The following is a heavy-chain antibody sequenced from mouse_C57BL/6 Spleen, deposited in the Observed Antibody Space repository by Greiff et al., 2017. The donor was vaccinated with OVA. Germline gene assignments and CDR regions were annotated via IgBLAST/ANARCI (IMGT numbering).Heavy chain of an antibody. V-gene: IGHV2-4*01. Sequence: QVQLKQSGPGLVQPSQRLSITCTVSGFSFTSSGVHWVRQPPGKGLEWLGVLWSGGSTDYHAAFISRLSISKDNSKSQVFFKMNSLQADDTAIYYCAKGDGYHWYFDVWGTGTTVTVSS. CDR1: GFSFTSSG. CDR2: LWSGGST. D-gene: IGHD2-3*01. CDR3: AKGDGYHWYFDV. J-gene: IGHJ1*03.